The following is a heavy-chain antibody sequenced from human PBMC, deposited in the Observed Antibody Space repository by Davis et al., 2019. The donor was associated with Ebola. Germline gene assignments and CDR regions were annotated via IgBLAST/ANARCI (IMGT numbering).Heavy chain of an antibody. CDR3: ARGGVGAITGVDY. CDR1: GFTFSSYS. J-gene: IGHJ4*02. CDR2: ISSSSSYI. D-gene: IGHD1-26*01. V-gene: IGHV3-21*01. Sequence: GESLKISCAASGFTFSSYSMNWVRQAPGKGLEWVSSISSSSSYIYYADSVKGRFTISRDNAKNSLYLQMNSLRAEDTAVYYCARGGVGAITGVDYWGQGTLVTVSS.